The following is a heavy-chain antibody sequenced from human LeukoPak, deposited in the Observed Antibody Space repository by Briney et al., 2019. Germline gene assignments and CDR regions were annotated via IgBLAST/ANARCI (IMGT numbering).Heavy chain of an antibody. CDR1: GFTFSSYW. J-gene: IGHJ6*03. CDR2: IKQDGGEK. Sequence: GGSLRLSCAASGFTFSSYWMSWVRQAPGKGLEWVANIKQDGGEKYYVDSVKGRFTISRDNAKNSLYLQMNSLRAEDTAVYYCARPYSSSSLRSYYYYYYMDVWGKGTTVTVSS. V-gene: IGHV3-7*01. CDR3: ARPYSSSSLRSYYYYYYMDV. D-gene: IGHD6-6*01.